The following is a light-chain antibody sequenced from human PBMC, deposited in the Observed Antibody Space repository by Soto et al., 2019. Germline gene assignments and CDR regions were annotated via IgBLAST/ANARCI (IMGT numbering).Light chain of an antibody. V-gene: IGLV2-14*01. CDR1: SSDIGGYNY. J-gene: IGLJ2*01. CDR2: EVN. CDR3: SSYTNISALV. Sequence: QSVLTQPASVSGSPGQSITISCTGTSSDIGGYNYVSWYQQHPGKAPKLMIYEVNTRPSGVSNRFSGSKSGNTASLTISGLQAEDEADYYCSSYTNISALVFGGGTKVTVL.